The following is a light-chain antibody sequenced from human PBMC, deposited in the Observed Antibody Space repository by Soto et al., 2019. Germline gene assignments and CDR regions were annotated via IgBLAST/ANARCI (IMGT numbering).Light chain of an antibody. J-gene: IGKJ1*01. Sequence: EIVMTQSPATLSVSPGERATVHCTPTQSVSSNLAWYQQKPGQAPRLLIYGASTRATGIPARFSGSGSGTEFTLTISSLQSEDFAVYYCQQYNNWPLWTFGKGTKVDIK. CDR3: QQYNNWPLWT. CDR2: GAS. V-gene: IGKV3-15*01. CDR1: QSVSSN.